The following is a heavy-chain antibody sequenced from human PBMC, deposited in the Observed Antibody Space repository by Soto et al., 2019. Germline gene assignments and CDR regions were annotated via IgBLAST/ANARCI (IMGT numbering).Heavy chain of an antibody. CDR2: ISVTGVTS. J-gene: IGHJ6*02. CDR3: AKALRRVDFHGMDV. CDR1: GFPFSNYA. D-gene: IGHD3-3*01. V-gene: IGHV3-23*01. Sequence: HLLESGGGLVQPGGSLRLSCAASGFPFSNYAMTWVRQAPGKGLEWVSHISVTGVTSYYADSVRGRFTVSRDNSKDTLYLQMNSLRAEDTAVYYCAKALRRVDFHGMDVWGQGTTVTVSS.